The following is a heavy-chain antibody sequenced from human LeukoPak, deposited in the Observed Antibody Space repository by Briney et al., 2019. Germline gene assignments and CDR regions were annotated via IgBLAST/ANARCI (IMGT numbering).Heavy chain of an antibody. V-gene: IGHV4-38-2*01. CDR2: IYHSGST. D-gene: IGHD6-19*01. Sequence: PSETLSLTCAVSGYSISSGYYWGWIRQPPGKGLEWIGSIYHSGSTYYNPSLKSRVTISVDTSKNQFSLKLSSVTAADTAVYYCARGAREGKWLVLYYFDYWGQGTLVTVSS. J-gene: IGHJ4*02. CDR1: GYSISSGYY. CDR3: ARGAREGKWLVLYYFDY.